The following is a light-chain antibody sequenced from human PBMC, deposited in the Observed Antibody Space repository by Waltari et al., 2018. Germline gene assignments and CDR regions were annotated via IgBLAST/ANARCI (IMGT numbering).Light chain of an antibody. Sequence: QSALTQPASVSGSPGQSITISCPGSSSDVGRYNYVSLYQQFPDRAPKLLIYDVTNRPSGVSNRFSGYKSANTASLTISGLQPEDEADYYCASYIPGSTLVFGGGTKLTVL. CDR1: SSDVGRYNY. CDR3: ASYIPGSTLV. V-gene: IGLV2-14*01. CDR2: DVT. J-gene: IGLJ3*02.